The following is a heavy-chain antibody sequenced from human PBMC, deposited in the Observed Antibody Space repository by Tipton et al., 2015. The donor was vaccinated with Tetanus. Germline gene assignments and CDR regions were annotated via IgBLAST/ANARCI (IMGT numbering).Heavy chain of an antibody. CDR1: GFIFSSYG. J-gene: IGHJ4*02. Sequence: SLRLFCAASGFIFSSYGIHWVRQAPGKGLEWVAVSWYDGTDTYYADSVKGRFTLSRDNSKNTLYLQMNSLRVEDTAVYYCAREADCSGGSCFSGDFDNWGQGTQVTVSS. D-gene: IGHD2-15*01. CDR3: AREADCSGGSCFSGDFDN. CDR2: SWYDGTDT. V-gene: IGHV3-33*01.